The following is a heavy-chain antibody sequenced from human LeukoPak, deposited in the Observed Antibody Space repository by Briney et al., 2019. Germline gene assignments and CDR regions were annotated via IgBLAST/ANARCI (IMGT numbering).Heavy chain of an antibody. Sequence: SVKVSCKASGGTFSSYAISWVRQAPGQGLEWMGGIIPIFGTANYAQKFQGRVTITADESSSTAYMELSSLRSEDTAVYYCAGEADVDTAVVPLSGWGQGTLVTVSS. D-gene: IGHD5-18*01. CDR3: AGEADVDTAVVPLSG. J-gene: IGHJ4*02. V-gene: IGHV1-69*13. CDR2: IIPIFGTA. CDR1: GGTFSSYA.